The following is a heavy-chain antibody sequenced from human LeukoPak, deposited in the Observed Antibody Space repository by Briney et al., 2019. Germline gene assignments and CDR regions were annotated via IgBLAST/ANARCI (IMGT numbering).Heavy chain of an antibody. CDR2: ISTDGRST. CDR1: GFTFSRFS. Sequence: GGSLRLSCAASGFTFSRFSMHWVRQAPGKGLEYVSAISTDGRSTYYADSVKGRFTISRDNSRDTLYLQMDSLRAEDMAVYYCARVEGGGNFDYWGEGTLVTVSS. D-gene: IGHD3-16*01. J-gene: IGHJ4*02. CDR3: ARVEGGGNFDY. V-gene: IGHV3-64*02.